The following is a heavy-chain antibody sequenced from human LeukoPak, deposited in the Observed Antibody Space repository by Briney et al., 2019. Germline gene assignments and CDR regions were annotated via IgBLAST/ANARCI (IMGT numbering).Heavy chain of an antibody. CDR3: ALRGDYYDSSGYTDY. V-gene: IGHV1-2*02. CDR2: INPNSGGT. D-gene: IGHD3-22*01. CDR1: GYTFTGYY. J-gene: IGHJ4*02. Sequence: ASVKVSCTASGYTFTGYYMHWVRQAPGQGLEWMGWINPNSGGTNYAQKFQGRVTITRDTSISTAYMELSRLRSDDTAVYYCALRGDYYDSSGYTDYWGQGTLVTVSS.